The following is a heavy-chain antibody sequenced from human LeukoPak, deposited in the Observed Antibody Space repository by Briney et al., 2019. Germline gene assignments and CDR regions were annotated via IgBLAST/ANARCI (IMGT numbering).Heavy chain of an antibody. CDR3: ARQLSYGMDV. CDR1: RGSISSYY. CDR2: IYYSGST. Sequence: SETLSLTCTVSRGSISSYYRSWIRQPPGKGLEWIGNIYYSGSTNYNTSLQSRVTISVDTSKNQFSLKMSSVTAADTAVYYCARQLSYGMDVWGQGTTVTVSS. V-gene: IGHV4-59*08. J-gene: IGHJ6*02.